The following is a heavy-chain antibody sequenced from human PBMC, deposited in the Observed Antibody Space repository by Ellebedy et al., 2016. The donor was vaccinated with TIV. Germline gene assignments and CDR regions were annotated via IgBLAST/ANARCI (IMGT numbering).Heavy chain of an antibody. Sequence: ASVKVSCKASGYTFTSYYIHWVRQAPGQGLEWMGIINPSGGTTSYTQKFQGRLTMTRDTSTRTFYMDMSSLKSEDTAVYYCARDGMNGYDYWGQGTLVTVSS. CDR2: INPSGGTT. CDR3: ARDGMNGYDY. V-gene: IGHV1-46*01. CDR1: GYTFTSYY. J-gene: IGHJ4*02. D-gene: IGHD5-12*01.